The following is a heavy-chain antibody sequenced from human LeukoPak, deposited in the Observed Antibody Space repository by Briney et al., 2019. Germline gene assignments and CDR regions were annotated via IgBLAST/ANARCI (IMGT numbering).Heavy chain of an antibody. J-gene: IGHJ4*02. CDR3: ARDRADSSGYYVDY. CDR2: ISSSSSYI. V-gene: IGHV3-21*01. D-gene: IGHD3-22*01. Sequence: GGSLRLSCAASGFTLSSYSMNWVRQAPGKVLEWVSSISSSSSYIYYADSVKGRFTISRDNAKNSLYLQMNSLRAEDTAVYYCARDRADSSGYYVDYWGQGTLVTVSS. CDR1: GFTLSSYS.